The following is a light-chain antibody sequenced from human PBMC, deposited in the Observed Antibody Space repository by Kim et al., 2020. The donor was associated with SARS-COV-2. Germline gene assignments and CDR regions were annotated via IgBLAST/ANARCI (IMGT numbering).Light chain of an antibody. CDR2: AAS. J-gene: IGKJ4*01. CDR1: QAINNH. V-gene: IGKV1-16*01. Sequence: ASVGDRVTFSWRASQAINNHLAWFEQKSGKAPKSLIYAASTLQSGVPSRFSGSGFGTDFTLTISGLQPEDFATYYCQQYSLFPLTFGGGTKVDIK. CDR3: QQYSLFPLT.